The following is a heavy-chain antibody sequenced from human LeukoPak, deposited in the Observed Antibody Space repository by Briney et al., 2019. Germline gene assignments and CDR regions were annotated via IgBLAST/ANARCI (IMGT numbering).Heavy chain of an antibody. CDR2: IKSDGTGI. CDR1: GFTLSSHS. CDR3: VRGQTIDY. D-gene: IGHD3-3*01. Sequence: GGSLRLSCAASGFTLSSHSMYWVRQAPGKGLMWVSRIKSDGTGITYTDSVEGRFTISRDNAKNTLYLQMNSLRDEDTAVYYCVRGQTIDYWGQGTPVTVSS. J-gene: IGHJ4*02. V-gene: IGHV3-74*01.